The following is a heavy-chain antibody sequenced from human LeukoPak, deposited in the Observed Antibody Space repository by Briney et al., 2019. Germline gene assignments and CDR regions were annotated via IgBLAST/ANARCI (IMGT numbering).Heavy chain of an antibody. CDR3: ARQETSSYNGAFDI. D-gene: IGHD1-26*01. CDR1: GLTFSSSW. V-gene: IGHV3-7*01. J-gene: IGHJ3*02. CDR2: IKKDGSEK. Sequence: GGSLRLSCAASGLTFSSSWMSWVRQAPGKGLEWVANIKKDGSEKYYVGSVKGRFTISRDNAKNSLYLQMNSLRADDTAVYHCARQETSSYNGAFDIWGQGTMVTVSS.